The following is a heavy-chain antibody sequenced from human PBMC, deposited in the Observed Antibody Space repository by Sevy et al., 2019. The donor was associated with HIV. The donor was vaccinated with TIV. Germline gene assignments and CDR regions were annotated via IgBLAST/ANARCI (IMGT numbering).Heavy chain of an antibody. CDR1: GFTFSSYW. V-gene: IGHV3-7*01. Sequence: GGSLRLSCAASGFTFSSYWMSWVRQAPGKGLEWVANIKQGGSDNYYVASGKGRFTISRDNAKNSLYLQMNSLRAEDTAVYYSSRERQNCDTKTDDYHYGMDVWGQGTTVTVSS. D-gene: IGHD2-21*01. CDR2: IKQGGSDN. J-gene: IGHJ6*02. CDR3: SRERQNCDTKTDDYHYGMDV.